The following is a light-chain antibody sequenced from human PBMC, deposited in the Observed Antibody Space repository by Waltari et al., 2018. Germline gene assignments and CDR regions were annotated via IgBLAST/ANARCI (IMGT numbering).Light chain of an antibody. V-gene: IGLV2-14*01. J-gene: IGLJ3*02. CDR3: RSYTTSSTWV. Sequence: QSALTQPASVSGSPGQSITISCTGTSRDVGGYNYLSWYQQHPGEAPKLMIYEVRNRPSGVSNRFSGSKSGNTASLTISGLQAEDEAGYYCRSYTTSSTWVFGGGTKLTVL. CDR2: EVR. CDR1: SRDVGGYNY.